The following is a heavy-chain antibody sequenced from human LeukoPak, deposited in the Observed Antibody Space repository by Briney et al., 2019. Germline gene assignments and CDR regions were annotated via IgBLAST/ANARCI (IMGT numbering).Heavy chain of an antibody. V-gene: IGHV4-39*01. CDR3: AKSYGSGREGWFDP. CDR1: GGSISSSSYY. D-gene: IGHD3-10*01. CDR2: IYYSGST. Sequence: PSETLSLTCTVSGGSISSSSYYWGWIRQPPGKGLEWIGRIYYSGSTYYNPSLKSRVTISVDTSKNQFSLKLSSVTAADTAMYYCAKSYGSGREGWFDPWGQGTLVTVSS. J-gene: IGHJ5*02.